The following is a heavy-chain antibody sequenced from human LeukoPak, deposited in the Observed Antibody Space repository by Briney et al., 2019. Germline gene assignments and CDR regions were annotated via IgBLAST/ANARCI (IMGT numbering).Heavy chain of an antibody. CDR3: ARDFGGYNNDY. Sequence: GASLRLSCAASGFTFSSYIMNWVRMAPGKGLEWVSSITSSSSYIYYADSVKGRFTMSRDNAKNSLYLQMNSLRAEDTAVYYCARDFGGYNNDYWGQGTLVTVSS. J-gene: IGHJ4*02. CDR1: GFTFSSYI. D-gene: IGHD5-24*01. V-gene: IGHV3-21*01. CDR2: ITSSSSYI.